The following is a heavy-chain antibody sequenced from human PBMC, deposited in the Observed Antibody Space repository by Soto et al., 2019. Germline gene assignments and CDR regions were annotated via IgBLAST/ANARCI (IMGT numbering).Heavy chain of an antibody. J-gene: IGHJ5*02. CDR3: ARSQWIVAKQIWFDP. D-gene: IGHD5-12*01. CDR1: GFTFSSYS. Sequence: GGSLRLSCAASGFTFSSYSMNWVRQAPGKGLEWVSSISSSSSYIYYADSVKGRFTISRDNAKNSLYLQMNSLRAEDTAVYYCARSQWIVAKQIWFDPWGQGTLVTVSS. V-gene: IGHV3-21*01. CDR2: ISSSSSYI.